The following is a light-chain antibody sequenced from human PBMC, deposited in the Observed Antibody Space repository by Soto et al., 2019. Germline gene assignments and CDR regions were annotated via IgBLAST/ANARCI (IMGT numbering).Light chain of an antibody. Sequence: QSVLTQPASVSGSPGQSITICCTGTSSVVGSYNLVSWYQQHPGKAPKLMIYEVSKRPSGVSNRFSGSKSGNTASLTISGLQAEDEADYYCCSYAGSSTYVFGTGNKVTVL. CDR2: EVS. CDR1: SSVVGSYNL. CDR3: CSYAGSSTYV. V-gene: IGLV2-23*02. J-gene: IGLJ1*01.